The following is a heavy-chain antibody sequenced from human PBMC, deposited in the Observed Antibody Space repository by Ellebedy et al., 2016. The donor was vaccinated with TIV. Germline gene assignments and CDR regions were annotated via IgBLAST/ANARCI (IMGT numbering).Heavy chain of an antibody. Sequence: MPSETLSLTCAVYGGSFSGYYWSWIRQPPGKGLEWIGEINHSGSTNYNPSLKSRVTISVDTSKNQFSLKLSSVTAADTAVYYCARGRQLVLSQYNWFDPWGQGTLVTVSS. CDR2: INHSGST. V-gene: IGHV4-34*01. CDR3: ARGRQLVLSQYNWFDP. J-gene: IGHJ5*02. CDR1: GGSFSGYY. D-gene: IGHD6-13*01.